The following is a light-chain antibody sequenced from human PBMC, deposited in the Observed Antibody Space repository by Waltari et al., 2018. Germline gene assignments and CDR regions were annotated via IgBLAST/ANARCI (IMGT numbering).Light chain of an antibody. J-gene: IGLJ2*01. CDR2: EVS. Sequence: QSALTQPASVSGSPGQSITISCTGTSSDVGAYNYVSWNQQHPGKAPKLMIYEVSNRPPGLSNRFSVSKSGNTASLTISGLQAEDEADCYCSSYTTSSTVVFGGGTKLTVL. CDR3: SSYTTSSTVV. V-gene: IGLV2-14*01. CDR1: SSDVGAYNY.